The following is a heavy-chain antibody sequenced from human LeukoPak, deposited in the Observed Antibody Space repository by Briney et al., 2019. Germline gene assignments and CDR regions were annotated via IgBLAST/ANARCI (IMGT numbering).Heavy chain of an antibody. CDR2: ISYDGSNK. D-gene: IGHD5-12*01. J-gene: IGHJ4*02. V-gene: IGHV3-30*04. CDR3: ASSYSGYDPSFDY. Sequence: PGGSLRLSCAASGFTFSSYAMHWVRQAPGEGLEWVAVISYDGSNKYDADSVKGRFTISRDNSKNTLYLQMNSLRAEDTAVYYCASSYSGYDPSFDYWGQGTLVTVSS. CDR1: GFTFSSYA.